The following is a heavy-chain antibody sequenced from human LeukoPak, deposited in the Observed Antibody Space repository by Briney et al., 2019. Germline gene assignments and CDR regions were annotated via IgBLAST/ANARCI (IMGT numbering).Heavy chain of an antibody. CDR1: GFTFSNYA. Sequence: GGSLRLSCAASGFTFSNYAVHWVRQAPGKGLEWVAVISYDGGTEYYADSVKGRFTISRDNSKNTLYLQMNSLRAEDTAVYYCARGSSKNQYTSGWYYDSWGQGTLVTVSS. CDR3: ARGSSKNQYTSGWYYDS. CDR2: ISYDGGTE. J-gene: IGHJ4*02. D-gene: IGHD6-19*01. V-gene: IGHV3-30*04.